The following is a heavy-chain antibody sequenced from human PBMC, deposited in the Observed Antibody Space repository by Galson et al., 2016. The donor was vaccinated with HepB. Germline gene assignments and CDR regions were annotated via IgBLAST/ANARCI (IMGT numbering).Heavy chain of an antibody. CDR2: IYWDGDV. Sequence: PALVKPTQTLTLTCTFSGFSLSTSGEGVGWIRQSPGKALEWLALIYWDGDVHYSPSLISRLTITKDTSKNQVVLTVTNMGPVDTATYYFAHSVRSHDSHCLELPIMDVWGQGNTVTVSS. CDR1: GFSLSTSGEG. CDR3: AHSVRSHDSHCLELPIMDV. D-gene: IGHD3-3*01. J-gene: IGHJ6*02. V-gene: IGHV2-5*02.